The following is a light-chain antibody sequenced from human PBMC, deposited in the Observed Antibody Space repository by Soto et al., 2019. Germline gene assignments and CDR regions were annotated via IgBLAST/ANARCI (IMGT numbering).Light chain of an antibody. J-gene: IGLJ1*01. CDR1: SSDVGDYNY. CDR2: EVR. V-gene: IGLV2-14*01. CDR3: TSYTPSTTLYV. Sequence: QSVLTQPASVSGSPGQSITISCTGTSSDVGDYNYVSWYQQHPGKAPKLIIFEVRNRPSGVSNRFSGSKSGNTAPLTISGLQAEHEADSYCTSYTPSTTLYVFGTGTKVTVL.